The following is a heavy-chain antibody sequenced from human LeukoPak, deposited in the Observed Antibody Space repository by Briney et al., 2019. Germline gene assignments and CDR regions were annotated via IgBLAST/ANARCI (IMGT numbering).Heavy chain of an antibody. D-gene: IGHD1-26*01. CDR2: IYYSDSST. Sequence: SETLSPTCTVSGGSINSDYWSWVRQPPGKGLEWIGYIYYSDSSTNYNPSLKSRVTISVDRSKNQFSLRLSSVTAADTAVYYCARQGHKLTLVDYYGMDVWGQGTTVTVSS. J-gene: IGHJ6*02. V-gene: IGHV4-59*08. CDR3: ARQGHKLTLVDYYGMDV. CDR1: GGSINSDY.